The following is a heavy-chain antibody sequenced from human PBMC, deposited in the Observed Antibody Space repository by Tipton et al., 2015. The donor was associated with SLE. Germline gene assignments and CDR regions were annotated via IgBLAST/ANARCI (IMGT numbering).Heavy chain of an antibody. CDR3: ARGDMTSRSLDY. CDR2: IFASDRT. V-gene: IGHV4-61*02. CDR1: GGSISSGSYY. J-gene: IGHJ4*02. Sequence: TLSLTCTVSGGSISSGSYYWSWIRQPAGKGLEWIGRIFASDRTNYNPSLKSRATISVDTSKNQFSLKVTSVTAADTAVYYCARGDMTSRSLDYWGQGALVTVSS. D-gene: IGHD2-15*01.